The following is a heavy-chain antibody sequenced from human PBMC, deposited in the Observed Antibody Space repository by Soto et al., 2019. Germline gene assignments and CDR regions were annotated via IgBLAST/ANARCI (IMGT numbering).Heavy chain of an antibody. CDR3: AKLIYGDDFYYYGMDV. V-gene: IGHV3-23*01. D-gene: IGHD4-17*01. CDR2: VTNNGGST. Sequence: PGGSVRLSCAASGFTFSSYAMSWVRQAPGEGLKWVSAVTNNGGSTYYADSVKGRFTISSDNSRNTLYLQVNSLRAEDTAVYYCAKLIYGDDFYYYGMDVWGQGTTVTVSS. CDR1: GFTFSSYA. J-gene: IGHJ6*02.